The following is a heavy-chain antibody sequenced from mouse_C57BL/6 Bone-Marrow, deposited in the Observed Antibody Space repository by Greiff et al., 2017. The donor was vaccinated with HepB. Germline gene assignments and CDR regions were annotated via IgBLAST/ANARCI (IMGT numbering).Heavy chain of an antibody. V-gene: IGHV5-17*01. CDR1: GFTFSDYG. J-gene: IGHJ2*01. Sequence: EVMLVESGGGLVKPGGSLKLSCAASGFTFSDYGMHWVRQAPEKGLEWVAYISSGSSTIYYADTVKGRFTISRDNAKNTLFLQRTSLRSEDTAMYYGARRDYGDDGGYDVDYWGQGTTLTVSS. CDR2: ISSGSSTI. CDR3: ARRDYGDDGGYDVDY. D-gene: IGHD2-2*01.